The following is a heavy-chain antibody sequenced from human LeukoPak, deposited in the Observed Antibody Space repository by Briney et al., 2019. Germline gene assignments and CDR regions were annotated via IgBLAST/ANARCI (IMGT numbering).Heavy chain of an antibody. V-gene: IGHV3-53*01. CDR1: GFTVSDNY. J-gene: IGHJ3*02. Sequence: PGGSLRLSCAASGFTVSDNYMTWVRQAPGKGLEWVSSIYSAGATHYAESVKGRFTISRDNSKNTLYLQMNSLRAEDMAVYYCARIEWERLGRVFDIWAKGTMVTVSS. CDR3: ARIEWERLGRVFDI. CDR2: IYSAGAT. D-gene: IGHD1-26*01.